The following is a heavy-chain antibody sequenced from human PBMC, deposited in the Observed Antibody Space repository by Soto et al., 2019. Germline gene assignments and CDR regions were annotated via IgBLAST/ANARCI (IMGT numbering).Heavy chain of an antibody. CDR2: IYYSGTT. Sequence: QLQLQESGPGLVKPSETLSLTCTVSGGTNNSGAYYWGWIRQSPGKGLEWIGSIYYSGTTYYNPSLESRVTMSVDTSKNQFSLKLSSVTAADTTVYYCARQNTGHNWFGPWGQGTLVTVSS. J-gene: IGHJ5*02. CDR1: GGTNNSGAYY. D-gene: IGHD4-17*01. CDR3: ARQNTGHNWFGP. V-gene: IGHV4-39*01.